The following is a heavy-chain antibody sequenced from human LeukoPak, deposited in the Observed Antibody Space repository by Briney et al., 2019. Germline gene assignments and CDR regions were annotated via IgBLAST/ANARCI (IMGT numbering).Heavy chain of an antibody. CDR3: ARVLRFLEWDNYYYYMDV. J-gene: IGHJ6*03. V-gene: IGHV4-31*03. CDR2: IYYSGST. D-gene: IGHD3-3*01. CDR1: GGSISSGGYY. Sequence: PSETLSLTCTVSGGSISSGGYYWSWIRQHPGKGLEWIGYIYYSGSTYYNPSLKSRVTISVDTSKNQFSLKLSSVTAADTAVYYCARVLRFLEWDNYYYYMDVWGKGTTVTVSS.